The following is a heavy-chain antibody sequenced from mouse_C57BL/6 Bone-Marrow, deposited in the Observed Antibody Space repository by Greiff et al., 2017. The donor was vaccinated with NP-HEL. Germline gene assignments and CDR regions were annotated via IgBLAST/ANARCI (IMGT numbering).Heavy chain of an antibody. Sequence: EVHLVESGGGLVKPGGSLKLSCAASGFTFSDYGMHWVRQAPEKGLEWVAYISSGSSTIYYADTVKGRFTISRDNAKNTLFLQMTSLRSEDTAMYYCARRYRGLHYYAMDYWGQGTSVTVSS. CDR2: ISSGSSTI. D-gene: IGHD2-12*01. CDR1: GFTFSDYG. J-gene: IGHJ4*01. CDR3: ARRYRGLHYYAMDY. V-gene: IGHV5-17*01.